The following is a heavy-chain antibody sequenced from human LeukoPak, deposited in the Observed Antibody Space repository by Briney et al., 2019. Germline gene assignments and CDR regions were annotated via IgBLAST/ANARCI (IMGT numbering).Heavy chain of an antibody. V-gene: IGHV4-61*08. CDR1: GGSISSGGYY. J-gene: IGHJ4*02. CDR3: ASTLIAVAGKGPFDY. D-gene: IGHD6-19*01. Sequence: SETLSLTCTVSGGSISSGGYYWSWLRQPPGKGLEWIGYIYYSGSTNYNPSLKSRVTISVDTSKNQFSLKLSSVTAADTAVYYCASTLIAVAGKGPFDYWGQGTLVTVSS. CDR2: IYYSGST.